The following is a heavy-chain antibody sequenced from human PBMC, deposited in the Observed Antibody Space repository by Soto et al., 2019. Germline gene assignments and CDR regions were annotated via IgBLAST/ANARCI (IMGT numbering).Heavy chain of an antibody. D-gene: IGHD3-16*01. CDR1: GYTFTSYA. Sequence: ASVKVSCKASGYTFTSYAMHWVRQAPGQRLEWMGWINAGNGNTKYSQKFQGRVTITRDTSASTAYMELSSLRSEDTAVYYCARDLGNYYYYYYLDVWGKGTTVTVSS. CDR2: INAGNGNT. CDR3: ARDLGNYYYYYYLDV. V-gene: IGHV1-3*01. J-gene: IGHJ6*03.